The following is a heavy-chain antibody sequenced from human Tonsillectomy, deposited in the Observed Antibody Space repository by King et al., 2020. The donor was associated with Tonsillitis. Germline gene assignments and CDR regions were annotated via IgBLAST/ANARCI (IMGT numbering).Heavy chain of an antibody. V-gene: IGHV4-34*01. CDR2: INHSGST. CDR3: ARLRELDY. D-gene: IGHD3-10*01. Sequence: HVQLQQWGAGLLKPSETLSLTCAVYGGSFSGYYWNWIRQPPGKGLEWIGEINHSGSTNYNPSLKSRVTISVDTSKNQFSLKLSSVTAADTAVYYCARLRELDYWGQGTLVTVSS. J-gene: IGHJ4*02. CDR1: GGSFSGYY.